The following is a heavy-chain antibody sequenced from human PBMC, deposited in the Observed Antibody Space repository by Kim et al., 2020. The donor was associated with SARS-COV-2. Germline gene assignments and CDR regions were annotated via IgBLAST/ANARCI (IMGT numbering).Heavy chain of an antibody. CDR3: TRAGDWNYYVRRPQNFDY. V-gene: IGHV3-73*01. J-gene: IGHJ4*02. CDR1: GFTFSGSA. CDR2: IRSKANSYAT. D-gene: IGHD1-7*01. Sequence: GGSLRLSCAASGFTFSGSAMHWVRQASGKGLEWVGRIRSKANSYATAYAASVKGRFTISRDDSKNTAYLQMNSLKTEDTAVYYCTRAGDWNYYVRRPQNFDYWGQGTLVTVSS.